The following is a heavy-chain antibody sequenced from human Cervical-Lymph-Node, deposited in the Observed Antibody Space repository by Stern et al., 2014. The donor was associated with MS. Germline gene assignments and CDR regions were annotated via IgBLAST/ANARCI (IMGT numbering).Heavy chain of an antibody. CDR1: GYSFTSYW. J-gene: IGHJ4*01. V-gene: IGHV5-51*01. Sequence: EVQLVESGAEVKKPGESLKISCKGSGYSFTSYWIGWGRQMPGKGLEWMGIIYPGDSDTNSTPSFQVQVTISADKSLVTAYLQWSSPKAADTAMYYCARLGGAQRADFDYWGQGTLVTVSS. CDR2: IYPGDSDT. CDR3: ARLGGAQRADFDY. D-gene: IGHD3-16*01.